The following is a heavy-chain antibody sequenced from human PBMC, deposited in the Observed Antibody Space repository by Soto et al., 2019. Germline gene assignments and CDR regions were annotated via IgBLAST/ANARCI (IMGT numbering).Heavy chain of an antibody. CDR2: INHSGST. Sequence: QVQLQQWGAGLLKPSETLSLTCAVYGGSFSGYYWSWIRQPPGKGLEWIGEINHSGSTNYNPSLKSRVTISEDTSKNQFSLKLSSVTAADTAVYYCARGPTNVLLSNWGQGTLVTVSS. V-gene: IGHV4-34*01. D-gene: IGHD3-10*01. J-gene: IGHJ4*02. CDR1: GGSFSGYY. CDR3: ARGPTNVLLSN.